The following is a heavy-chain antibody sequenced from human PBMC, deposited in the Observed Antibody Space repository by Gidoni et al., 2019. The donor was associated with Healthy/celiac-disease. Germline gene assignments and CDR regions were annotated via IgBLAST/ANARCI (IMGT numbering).Heavy chain of an antibody. CDR1: GGSISSSSYY. CDR3: ARSGYSYGDPESGWFDP. V-gene: IGHV4-39*01. CDR2: IYYSGST. Sequence: QLQLQESGPGLVKPSETLSLTCTVSGGSISSSSYYWGWIRQPPGKGLEWIGSIYYSGSTYYNPSLKSRVTISVDTSKNQFSLKLSSGTAADTAVYYCARSGYSYGDPESGWFDPWGQGTLVTVSS. J-gene: IGHJ5*02. D-gene: IGHD5-18*01.